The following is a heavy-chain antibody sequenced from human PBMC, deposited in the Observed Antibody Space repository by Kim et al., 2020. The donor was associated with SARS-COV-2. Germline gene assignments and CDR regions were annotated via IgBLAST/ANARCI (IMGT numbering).Heavy chain of an antibody. D-gene: IGHD1-7*01. V-gene: IGHV3-30*02. J-gene: IGHJ4*02. Sequence: VKCRFTLSRDNSKNTLYLKMNSLIAEDTAVYYCAKDPLDGITGTTGYFDYWGQGTLVTVSS. CDR3: AKDPLDGITGTTGYFDY.